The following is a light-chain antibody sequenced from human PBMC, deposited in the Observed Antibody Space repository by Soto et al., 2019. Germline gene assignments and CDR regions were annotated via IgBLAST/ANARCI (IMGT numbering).Light chain of an antibody. Sequence: QSVLTQPPSASATPGQRVTISCSGSTTNIGGKSVAWYQQLPAAAPKVVIHSDDQQPSGVPDRFSGSKSDTSASLAINAVPSEDEADYFCSSWDDSLTVVFGGGTKVTVL. J-gene: IGLJ2*01. V-gene: IGLV1-44*01. CDR1: TTNIGGKS. CDR3: SSWDDSLTVV. CDR2: SDD.